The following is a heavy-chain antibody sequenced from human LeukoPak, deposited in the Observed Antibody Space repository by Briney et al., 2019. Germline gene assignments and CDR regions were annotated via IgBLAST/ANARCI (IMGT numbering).Heavy chain of an antibody. D-gene: IGHD3-9*01. CDR2: IHYTGAT. V-gene: IGHV4-34*01. CDR1: GGSITGYY. J-gene: IGHJ4*02. CDR3: ARGNILTGYCFDF. Sequence: SETLSLTCAVYGGSITGYYWSWIRQTPGRRLEWVGEIHYTGATSYNPSLKSRATISTDTSKNQFSLRLSSVTAADTAVYYCARGNILTGYCFDFWGQGALVTVFS.